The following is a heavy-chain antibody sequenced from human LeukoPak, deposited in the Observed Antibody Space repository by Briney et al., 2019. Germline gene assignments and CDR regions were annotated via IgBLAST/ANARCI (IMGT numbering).Heavy chain of an antibody. J-gene: IGHJ3*02. CDR2: IKQDGSEK. CDR1: GFTFSSYW. D-gene: IGHD5-18*01. CDR3: AMGIQLWVDAFDI. Sequence: GGSLRLSCAASGFTFSSYWMSWVRQAPGKGLEWVANIKQDGSEKYYVVSVKGRFTISRDNAKNSLYLQMNSLRAEDTAVYYCAMGIQLWVDAFDIWGQGTMVTVSS. V-gene: IGHV3-7*01.